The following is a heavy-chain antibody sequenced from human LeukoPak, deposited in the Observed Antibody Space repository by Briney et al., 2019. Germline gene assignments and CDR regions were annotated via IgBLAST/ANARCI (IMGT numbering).Heavy chain of an antibody. D-gene: IGHD6-25*01. CDR2: IYSSGNT. V-gene: IGHV4-39*01. CDR1: GGSISISTYY. CDR3: ARHPPIYSSGPNQ. Sequence: SETLSLTCTVSGGSISISTYYWGWIRQPPGKGLEWIGCIYSSGNTYYKSSLKSRATISLDTSKNQFSLLLSSVTAADTAVYYCARHPPIYSSGPNQWGQGTLVTVSS. J-gene: IGHJ1*01.